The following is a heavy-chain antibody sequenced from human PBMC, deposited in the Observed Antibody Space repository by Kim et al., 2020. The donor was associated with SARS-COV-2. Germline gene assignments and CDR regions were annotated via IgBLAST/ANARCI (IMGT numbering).Heavy chain of an antibody. CDR3: AKIAKGIPCGGDCYSEY. CDR1: GYTFTGYY. V-gene: IGHV1-2*02. J-gene: IGHJ4*02. D-gene: IGHD2-21*01. Sequence: ASVKVSCKASGYTFTGYYIHWVRQAPGQGLEWMGGISPYGGGTEYAQNFQGRVTMTRDTSISTAYMDLAGLRSDDTAVYYCAKIAKGIPCGGDCYSEYWGQGTLVIVSS. CDR2: ISPYGGGT.